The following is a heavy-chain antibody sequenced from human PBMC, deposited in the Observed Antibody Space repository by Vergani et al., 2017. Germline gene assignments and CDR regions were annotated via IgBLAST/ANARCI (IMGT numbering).Heavy chain of an antibody. Sequence: QVQLQQRGGGLLKPSETLSLTCVVNGGSLSTYHWTWIRESPGEGLEGVGDIDHTGRPDYNPSRKSRLTMSVDKSRNQFSLTLNSVTATDTAIYFCARVNTETNGHLYYYYYMDVWGQGTAVTVS. J-gene: IGHJ6*03. V-gene: IGHV4-34*01. D-gene: IGHD4-11*01. CDR1: GGSLSTYH. CDR2: IDHTGRP. CDR3: ARVNTETNGHLYYYYYMDV.